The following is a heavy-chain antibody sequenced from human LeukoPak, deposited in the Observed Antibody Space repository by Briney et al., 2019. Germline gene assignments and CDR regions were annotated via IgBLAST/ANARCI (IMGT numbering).Heavy chain of an antibody. CDR2: ISWNSNSI. Sequence: GGSLRLSCAASGFTFSSYAMSWVRQAPGKGLEWVSGISWNSNSIAYADSVKGRFTISRDNAKNSLYLHMNSLRAEDTALYYCAKELDYYSYMDVWGKGTTVTVSS. CDR1: GFTFSSYA. J-gene: IGHJ6*03. CDR3: AKELDYYSYMDV. V-gene: IGHV3-9*01.